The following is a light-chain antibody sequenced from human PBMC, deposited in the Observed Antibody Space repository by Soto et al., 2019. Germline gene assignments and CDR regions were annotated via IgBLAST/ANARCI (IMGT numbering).Light chain of an antibody. J-gene: IGLJ1*01. CDR1: SSDVGSFDY. CDR2: DVS. V-gene: IGLV2-11*01. CDR3: CSYAGSYTFV. Sequence: QSALTQPRSVSGSPGQSVTISCTGTSSDVGSFDYVSWYQHHPGEAPKLMIYDVSKRPSGVPDRFSGSKSGNTASLTISGLQAEDEADYYCCSYAGSYTFVFGTGNKLTVL.